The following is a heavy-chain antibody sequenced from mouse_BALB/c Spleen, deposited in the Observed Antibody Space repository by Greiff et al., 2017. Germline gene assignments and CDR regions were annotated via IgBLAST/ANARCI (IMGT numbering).Heavy chain of an antibody. CDR1: GFAFSSYD. Sequence: VKVVESGGGLVKPGGSLKLSCAASGFAFSSYDMSWVRQTPEKRLEWVAYISSGGGSTYYPDTVKGRFTISRDNAKNTLYLQMSSLKSEDTAMYYCARQGGDYWGQGTTLTVSS. J-gene: IGHJ2*01. V-gene: IGHV5-12-1*01. CDR2: ISSGGGST. CDR3: ARQGGDY.